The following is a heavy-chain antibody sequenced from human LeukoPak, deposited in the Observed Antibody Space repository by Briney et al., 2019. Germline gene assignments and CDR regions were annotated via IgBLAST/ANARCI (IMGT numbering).Heavy chain of an antibody. CDR1: GFTVSSNY. D-gene: IGHD1-26*01. Sequence: GGSLRLSCAASGFTVSSNYMSWVRQAPGKGLEWVSVIYSGGSTYYADSVKGRFTISRDNSKNTLYLQMNSLRAEDTAVYYCAREKYSGTLGLYDAFDIWGQGTMVTVSS. V-gene: IGHV3-53*01. J-gene: IGHJ3*02. CDR3: AREKYSGTLGLYDAFDI. CDR2: IYSGGST.